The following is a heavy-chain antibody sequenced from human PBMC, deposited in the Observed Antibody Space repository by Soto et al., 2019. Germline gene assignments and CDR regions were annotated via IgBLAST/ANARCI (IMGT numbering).Heavy chain of an antibody. D-gene: IGHD1-26*01. CDR3: AKDELAY. J-gene: IGHJ4*02. CDR1: GFTFSSYG. CDR2: ISYDGSNK. Sequence: VGSLRLSCAASGFTFSSYGMHWVRQAPGKGLEWVAVISYDGSNKYYADSVKGRFTISRDNSKNTLYLQMNSLRAEDTAVYYCAKDELAYWGQGTLVTVSS. V-gene: IGHV3-30*18.